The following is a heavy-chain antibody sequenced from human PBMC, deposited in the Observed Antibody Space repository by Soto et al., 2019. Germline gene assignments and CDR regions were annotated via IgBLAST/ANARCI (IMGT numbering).Heavy chain of an antibody. CDR2: IYGGGNGP. D-gene: IGHD3-10*01. V-gene: IGHV3-23*01. CDR1: GFTFSDFA. Sequence: EVQVLESGGGLVQPGGSLRLSCAATGFTFSDFAMSWVRQAPGKGLEWVSRIYGGGNGPHYADSVKGRVTISRDNSNNTLYRQMNRPRAEDTAVYYCAKMEGTDPCAYSFAYWGQGTLVTVSS. CDR3: AKMEGTDPCAYSFAY. J-gene: IGHJ4*02.